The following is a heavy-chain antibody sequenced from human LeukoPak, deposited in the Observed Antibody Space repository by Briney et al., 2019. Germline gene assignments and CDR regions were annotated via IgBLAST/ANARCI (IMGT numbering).Heavy chain of an antibody. CDR2: ISAYNGNT. D-gene: IGHD6-19*01. CDR3: ARELIAVAGPQD. J-gene: IGHJ4*02. CDR1: GYTFTGYY. Sequence: RASVKVSCKTSGYTFTGYYMHWVRQAPGQGLEWMGWISAYNGNTNYAQKLQGRVTMTTDTSTSTAYMELRSLRSDDTAVYYCARELIAVAGPQDWGQGTLVTVSS. V-gene: IGHV1-18*04.